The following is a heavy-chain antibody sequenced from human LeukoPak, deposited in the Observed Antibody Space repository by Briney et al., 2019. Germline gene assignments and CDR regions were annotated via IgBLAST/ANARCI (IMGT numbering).Heavy chain of an antibody. CDR3: ARGKTSQNIVTRKTYNWFDP. J-gene: IGHJ5*02. CDR2: ISSSSDYI. D-gene: IGHD2/OR15-2a*01. CDR1: GFTFDDYA. V-gene: IGHV3-21*01. Sequence: GGSLRLSCAASGFTFDDYAMHWVRQAPGKGLEWVSSISSSSDYIYYADSVKGRLTISRDNAKNSLYLQMKSLRAEDTAVYYCARGKTSQNIVTRKTYNWFDPWGQGTLVTVSS.